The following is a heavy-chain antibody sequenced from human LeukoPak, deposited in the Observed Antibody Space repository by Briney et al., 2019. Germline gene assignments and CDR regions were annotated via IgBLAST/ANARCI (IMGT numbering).Heavy chain of an antibody. CDR2: IDYSGST. Sequence: SETLSLTCTVSGGFINGYYWSWIRQPPGKGLEWIGYIDYSGSTNYNPSLKSRVTISIDTSKNQFSLKLSSVTAADTAVYYCASGRYYDNVWGSYRPSFDFWGQGTLATVSS. J-gene: IGHJ4*02. V-gene: IGHV4-59*08. D-gene: IGHD3-16*02. CDR3: ASGRYYDNVWGSYRPSFDF. CDR1: GGFINGYY.